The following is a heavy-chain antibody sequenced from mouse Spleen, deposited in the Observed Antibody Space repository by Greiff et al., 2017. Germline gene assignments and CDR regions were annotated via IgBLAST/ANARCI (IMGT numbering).Heavy chain of an antibody. D-gene: IGHD2-1*01. CDR3: ARSVDLLWSMDY. V-gene: IGHV1-69*01. CDR1: GYTFTSYW. J-gene: IGHJ4*01. CDR2: IDPSDSYT. Sequence: QVQLQQPGAELVMPGASVKLSCKASGYTFTSYWMHWVKQRPGQGLEWIGEIDPSDSYTNYNQKFKGKATLTVDKSSSTAYMQLSSLTSEDSAVYYCARSVDLLWSMDYWGQGTSVTVSS.